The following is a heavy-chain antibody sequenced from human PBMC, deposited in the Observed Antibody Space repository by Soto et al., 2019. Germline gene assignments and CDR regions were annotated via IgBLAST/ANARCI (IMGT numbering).Heavy chain of an antibody. CDR3: ARIAAAGTGARYYYYYGMDV. Sequence: SVKVSCKASGGTFSSYAISWVRQAPGQGLEWMGGIIPIFGTANYAQKFQGRVTITADESTSTAYMELSSLRSEDTAVYYCARIAAAGTGARYYYYYGMDVWGQGTTVTVSS. CDR2: IIPIFGTA. D-gene: IGHD6-13*01. J-gene: IGHJ6*02. V-gene: IGHV1-69*13. CDR1: GGTFSSYA.